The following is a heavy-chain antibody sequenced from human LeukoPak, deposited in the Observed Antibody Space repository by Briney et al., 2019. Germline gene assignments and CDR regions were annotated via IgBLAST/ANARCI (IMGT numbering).Heavy chain of an antibody. D-gene: IGHD3-9*01. CDR2: ISAYNGNT. Sequence: ASVKVSCKASGYTFTSYGISWVRQAPGQGLEWMGWISAYNGNTNYAQKVQGRVTLTTDTPTSTAYMELRSLRSDDAAVYYCARVLRYFEPADAFDIWGQGTMVTVSS. J-gene: IGHJ3*02. CDR1: GYTFTSYG. V-gene: IGHV1-18*01. CDR3: ARVLRYFEPADAFDI.